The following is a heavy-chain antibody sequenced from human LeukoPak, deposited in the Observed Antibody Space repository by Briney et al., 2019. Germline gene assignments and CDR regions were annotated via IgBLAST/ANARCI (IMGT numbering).Heavy chain of an antibody. CDR3: ARGFRFGELYFAY. CDR2: IYSGGST. J-gene: IGHJ4*02. Sequence: PGGSLRLSCAASGFTVSSNYMSWVRQAPGKGLEWVSVIYSGGSTYYADSVKGRFTISRDNSKNTLYLQMNSLRAEDTAVYYCARGFRFGELYFAYWGQGTWSPSPQ. V-gene: IGHV3-53*01. D-gene: IGHD3-10*01. CDR1: GFTVSSNY.